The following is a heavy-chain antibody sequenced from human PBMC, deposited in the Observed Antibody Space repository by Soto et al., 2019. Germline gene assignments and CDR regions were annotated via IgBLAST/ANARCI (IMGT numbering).Heavy chain of an antibody. J-gene: IGHJ4*02. CDR2: ISYDGSNK. D-gene: IGHD6-19*01. CDR3: ARDKNPYSSGWYFDY. Sequence: GGSLRLSCAASGFTFSSYGMHWVREAPGKGLEWVAVISYDGSNKYYADSVKGRFTISRDNSKNTLYLQMNSLRDEDTAVYYCARDKNPYSSGWYFDYWGQGTLMTV. V-gene: IGHV3-30-3*01. CDR1: GFTFSSYG.